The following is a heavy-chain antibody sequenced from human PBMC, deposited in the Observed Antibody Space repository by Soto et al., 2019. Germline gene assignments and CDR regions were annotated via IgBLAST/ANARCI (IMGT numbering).Heavy chain of an antibody. D-gene: IGHD3-16*01. CDR3: ARSYDYVWGYWFGP. Sequence: PSETLSLTCTVSGGSIYSYYWSWIRQPPGKGLEWLGYIYHTGTTNYNPSLKSRVTMSVDTSKMQFSLNLNSVTAADTAVYYCARSYDYVWGYWFGPWGQGTLVTVS. CDR2: IYHTGTT. CDR1: GGSIYSYY. J-gene: IGHJ5*02. V-gene: IGHV4-59*01.